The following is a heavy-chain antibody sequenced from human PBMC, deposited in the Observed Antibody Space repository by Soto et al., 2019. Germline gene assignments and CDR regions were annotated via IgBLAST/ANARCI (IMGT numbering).Heavy chain of an antibody. D-gene: IGHD6-19*01. V-gene: IGHV1-58*01. CDR1: GFTFTNSA. Sequence: SGKVSWKASGFTFTNSAVPWGRPASGQRLGWIGWIVVGSGNTNYAQKFQERVTITRDMSTSTAYMELSSLRSEDTAAYYCAALPVAYSSGWYEFDYWGQGTLVTVSS. CDR2: IVVGSGNT. CDR3: AALPVAYSSGWYEFDY. J-gene: IGHJ4*02.